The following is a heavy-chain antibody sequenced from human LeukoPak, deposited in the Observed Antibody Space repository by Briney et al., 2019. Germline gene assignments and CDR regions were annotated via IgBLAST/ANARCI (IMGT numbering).Heavy chain of an antibody. CDR3: ARLVGTPFDY. Sequence: GGSLRLSCAASAFTVSSNYMSWVRQAPGKGLEWVSVIYSGGSTYYADSVKGRFTISRDNSNNTLYLQMNSLRAEDTAVYYCARLVGTPFDYWGQGTLVTVSS. D-gene: IGHD4-23*01. J-gene: IGHJ4*02. CDR2: IYSGGST. V-gene: IGHV3-53*01. CDR1: AFTVSSNY.